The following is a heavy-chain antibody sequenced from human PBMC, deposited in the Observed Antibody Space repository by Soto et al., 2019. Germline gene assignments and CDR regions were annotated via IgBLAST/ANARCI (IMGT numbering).Heavy chain of an antibody. CDR2: IGTAGDT. D-gene: IGHD3-10*01. CDR1: GFTLSNYD. CDR3: ARSRGADFDY. V-gene: IGHV3-13*04. Sequence: EVQLVESGGGLVQPGGSLRLSCAASGFTLSNYDMHWVRQGTGKGLEWVSVIGTAGDTYYPGSVKGRCTISRENAKNSLYLQMNSLRAGDTAVYYCARSRGADFDYWGQGTLVTVSS. J-gene: IGHJ4*02.